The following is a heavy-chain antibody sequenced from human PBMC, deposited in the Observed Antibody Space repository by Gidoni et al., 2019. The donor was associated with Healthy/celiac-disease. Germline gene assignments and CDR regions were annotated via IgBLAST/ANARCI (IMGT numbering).Heavy chain of an antibody. V-gene: IGHV3-21*01. Sequence: EVQLVESGGGLVKPGGSLRLSCAASGFTFSSYSMNWVRQAPGKGLEWVSSISSSSSYIYYADSVKGRFTISRDNAKNSLYLQMNSLRAEDTAVYYCAREVGIGPVTAPTPLDYWGQGTLVTVSS. J-gene: IGHJ4*02. CDR2: ISSSSSYI. CDR3: AREVGIGPVTAPTPLDY. CDR1: GFTFSSYS. D-gene: IGHD4-17*01.